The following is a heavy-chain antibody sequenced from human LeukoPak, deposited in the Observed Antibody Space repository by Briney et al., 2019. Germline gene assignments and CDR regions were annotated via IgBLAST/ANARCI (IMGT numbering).Heavy chain of an antibody. V-gene: IGHV1-18*01. J-gene: IGHJ4*02. CDR3: ARDRASLWFGELSPGSGFDY. CDR1: GYTFTSYG. D-gene: IGHD3-10*01. CDR2: ISAYNGNT. Sequence: GASVKGSCKASGYTFTSYGISWVRQAPGQGLEWMALISAYNGNTNYAQKLEGRVTMTTDKYTSTAYMELRSLRSDHTAVYYCARDRASLWFGELSPGSGFDYWGQGTLVPVSS.